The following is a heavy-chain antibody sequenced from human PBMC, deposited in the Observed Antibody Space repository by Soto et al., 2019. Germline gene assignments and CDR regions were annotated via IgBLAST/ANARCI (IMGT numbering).Heavy chain of an antibody. CDR2: IYWDDSK. D-gene: IGHD3-9*01. Sequence: QITLKESGPTLVRPTQTLTLTCAFSGFSLSTSGVGVGWISQPPGKALEWLAVIYWDDSKHYSPSLRSRLTITTDTSKNQVVLTMTNMDPMDTGTYYCAHKGPEDWPLDYWGQGTLVTVSS. V-gene: IGHV2-5*02. CDR1: GFSLSTSGVG. CDR3: AHKGPEDWPLDY. J-gene: IGHJ4*02.